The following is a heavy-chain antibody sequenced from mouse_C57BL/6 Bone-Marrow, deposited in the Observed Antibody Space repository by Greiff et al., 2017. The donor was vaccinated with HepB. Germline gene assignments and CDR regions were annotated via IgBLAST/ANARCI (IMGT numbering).Heavy chain of an antibody. V-gene: IGHV14-4*01. J-gene: IGHJ1*03. Sequence: EVQLQESGAELVRPGASVKLSCTASGFNIKDDYMHWVQQTPEQGLEWIGWIGPENGDTEYATKFQGKATITADTTSNTAYLQLSSLTSEDTAVYYCTAALPFDVWGRGTTVTVSA. CDR1: GFNIKDDY. CDR3: TAALPFDV. CDR2: IGPENGDT.